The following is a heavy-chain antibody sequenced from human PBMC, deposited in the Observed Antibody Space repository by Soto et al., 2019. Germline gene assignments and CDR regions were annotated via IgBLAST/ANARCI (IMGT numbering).Heavy chain of an antibody. J-gene: IGHJ6*02. CDR1: GYTFTSYG. D-gene: IGHD4-4*01. Sequence: QVQLVQSGAEVKKPGASVKVSCKASGYTFTSYGISWVRQAPGQGLEWMGWISAYNGNTNYAQKLHGRVTMTTDTSTSTVYMELRSLRSDDTAVYYCARGNYTVTRLGCYYGMDVWGQGTTVTVSS. V-gene: IGHV1-18*01. CDR3: ARGNYTVTRLGCYYGMDV. CDR2: ISAYNGNT.